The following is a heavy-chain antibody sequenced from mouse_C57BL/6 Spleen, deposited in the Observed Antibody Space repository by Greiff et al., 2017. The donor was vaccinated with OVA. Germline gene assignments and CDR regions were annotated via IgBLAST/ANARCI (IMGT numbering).Heavy chain of an antibody. Sequence: VQLQQSGPELVKPGASVKIPCKASGYTFTDYNMDWVKQSHGKSLEWIGDITPNNGGTIYNQKFKGKATLTVDTSSSTAYMELRSLTSEDTAVYDCAREDSSGLYAMDYWGQGTSVTVSS. CDR2: ITPNNGGT. D-gene: IGHD3-2*02. V-gene: IGHV1-18*01. J-gene: IGHJ4*01. CDR1: GYTFTDYN. CDR3: AREDSSGLYAMDY.